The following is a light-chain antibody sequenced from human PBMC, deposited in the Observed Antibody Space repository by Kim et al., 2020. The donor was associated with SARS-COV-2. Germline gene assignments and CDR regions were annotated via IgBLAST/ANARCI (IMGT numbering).Light chain of an antibody. CDR1: QSVSSY. J-gene: IGKJ5*01. CDR3: QQRSNWPPVT. Sequence: SPGESAPLSCRASQSVSSYLVWYQQNPGQAPRLLIYDASNRATGIPARFSGSGSGTDFTLTISSLEPEDFAVYYCQQRSNWPPVTFGQGTRLEIK. CDR2: DAS. V-gene: IGKV3-11*01.